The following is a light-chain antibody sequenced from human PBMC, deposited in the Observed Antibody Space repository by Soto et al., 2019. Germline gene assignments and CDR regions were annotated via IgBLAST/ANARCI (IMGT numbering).Light chain of an antibody. CDR2: GAS. CDR3: QQYGNSPPGP. V-gene: IGKV3-20*01. Sequence: EVVLTQSPGALSLSQGERATLSCRASQSLGSSSLAWYQQKPGQAPRVLIHGASSRATGIPDRFSGSGSGTDFTLTISRLEPEDFAVYFCQQYGNSPPGPFGQGRRLAI. CDR1: QSLGSSS. J-gene: IGKJ5*01.